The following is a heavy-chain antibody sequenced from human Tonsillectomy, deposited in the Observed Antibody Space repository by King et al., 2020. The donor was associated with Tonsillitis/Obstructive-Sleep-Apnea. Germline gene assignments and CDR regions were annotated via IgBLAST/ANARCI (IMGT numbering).Heavy chain of an antibody. D-gene: IGHD1-20*01. CDR1: GYTFTNYA. V-gene: IGHV1-3*01. CDR3: AVHNWNPFYYFYYMDV. J-gene: IGHJ6*03. Sequence: VQLVESGAEVKKPGASVKVSCKASGYTFTNYAIHWVRQAPGQRLEWVGWIGAGNGNTKYSQKFQGRVTITRDTSASTAYMELSSLRSEDTAVYYCAVHNWNPFYYFYYMDVWGKGTTVTVSS. CDR2: IGAGNGNT.